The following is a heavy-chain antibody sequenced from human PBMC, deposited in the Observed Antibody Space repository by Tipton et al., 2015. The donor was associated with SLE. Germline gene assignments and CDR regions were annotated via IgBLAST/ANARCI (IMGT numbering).Heavy chain of an antibody. D-gene: IGHD2-21*01. CDR2: MYHTGNS. CDR3: VRDQRGSIHYYMDV. CDR1: GYSITSAYY. V-gene: IGHV4-38-2*02. J-gene: IGHJ6*03. Sequence: TLSLTCTVSGYSITSAYYWGWIRQPPGKGLEWVASMYHTGNSYYKPSLRSRLTISMDTSKNEFYLKLSSVTAADTAVYYCVRDQRGSIHYYMDVWGKGTMVTVSS.